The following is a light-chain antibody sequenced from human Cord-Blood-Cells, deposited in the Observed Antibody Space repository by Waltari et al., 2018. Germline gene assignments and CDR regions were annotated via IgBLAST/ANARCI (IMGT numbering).Light chain of an antibody. Sequence: EIVLTQSPATLSLSTGERATLSCRASQSVSSYLACYQQKPGQAPRLLIYDASNRATGIPARFSGSGSGTDFTLTISSLEPEDFAVYYCQQRSNWPTFGGGTKVEIK. CDR3: QQRSNWPT. CDR2: DAS. V-gene: IGKV3-11*01. CDR1: QSVSSY. J-gene: IGKJ4*01.